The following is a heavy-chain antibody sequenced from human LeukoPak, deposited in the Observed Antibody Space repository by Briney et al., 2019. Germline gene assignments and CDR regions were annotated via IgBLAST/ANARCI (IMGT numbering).Heavy chain of an antibody. D-gene: IGHD3-3*01. V-gene: IGHV4-39*01. Sequence: SETLSLTCTVSGGSISSSSYYWGWIRQPPGKGLEWIGSIYYSGSTYYNPSLKSRVTISVDTSKNQFSLKLSSVTAADTAVYYCARTYYDFWSGYSIFDYWGQGTLVTVSS. J-gene: IGHJ4*02. CDR1: GGSISSSSYY. CDR3: ARTYYDFWSGYSIFDY. CDR2: IYYSGST.